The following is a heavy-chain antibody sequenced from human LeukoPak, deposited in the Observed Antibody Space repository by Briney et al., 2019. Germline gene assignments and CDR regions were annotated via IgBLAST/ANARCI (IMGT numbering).Heavy chain of an antibody. CDR1: GFTFSSYT. D-gene: IGHD6-13*01. J-gene: IGHJ6*02. CDR2: ISASGSAI. CDR3: ARIAAGAYGMDV. Sequence: GGSLRLSCAASGFTFSSYTMKWVRQAPGKGLEWISFISASGSAILYADSVKGRFTISRDNAKNSLYLQMSSLRDDDTAAYYCARIAAGAYGMDVWGQGTTVTVSS. V-gene: IGHV3-48*02.